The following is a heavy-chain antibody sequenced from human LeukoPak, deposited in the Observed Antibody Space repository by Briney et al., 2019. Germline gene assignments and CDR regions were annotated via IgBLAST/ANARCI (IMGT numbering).Heavy chain of an antibody. V-gene: IGHV3-9*01. CDR2: ITWNSDNV. D-gene: IGHD5-24*01. CDR3: AKAGGRWLQFRSWFDP. J-gene: IGHJ5*02. Sequence: GGSLRLSCAASGFSFNEYAMHWVRQAPGKGPEWVSGITWNSDNVDYADSVKGRFTISRDNAKNSLYLQMNSLRAEDTALYYCAKAGGRWLQFRSWFDPWGQGTLVTVSS. CDR1: GFSFNEYA.